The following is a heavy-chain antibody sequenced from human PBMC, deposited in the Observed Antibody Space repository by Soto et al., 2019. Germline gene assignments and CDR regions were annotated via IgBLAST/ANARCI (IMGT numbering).Heavy chain of an antibody. CDR2: TNRDGGDR. CDR3: AKGGAPFVECEC. Sequence: EVQLVESGGGLVQPGGSLRLSCVASGFTFSNYWMSWVRQAPGKGLEWLANTNRDGGDRFYVDSVNGRFTVSRDNAKRSLFLEINRLRVEDTAVYYCAKGGAPFVECECWGQGALVTVSS. CDR1: GFTFSNYW. J-gene: IGHJ4*02. D-gene: IGHD3-3*01. V-gene: IGHV3-7*01.